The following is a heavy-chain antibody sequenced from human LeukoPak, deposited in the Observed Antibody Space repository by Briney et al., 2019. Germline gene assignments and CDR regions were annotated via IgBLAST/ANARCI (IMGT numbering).Heavy chain of an antibody. Sequence: GGSLRLSCAASGFTFSSYAMSWVRQAPGKGLEWVSSISVGGGDTFTADSVKGRFTITRESSKNTLYLQMMGLRVEDTAIYYCAKLNLGEMAYFDSWGQGILVTVSS. CDR2: ISVGGGDT. V-gene: IGHV3-23*01. D-gene: IGHD2-21*01. CDR1: GFTFSSYA. J-gene: IGHJ4*02. CDR3: AKLNLGEMAYFDS.